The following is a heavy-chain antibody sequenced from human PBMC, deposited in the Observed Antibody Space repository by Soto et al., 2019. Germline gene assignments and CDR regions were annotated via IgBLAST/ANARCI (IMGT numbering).Heavy chain of an antibody. J-gene: IGHJ4*02. CDR2: IYYSGST. CDR1: GGSISSYY. Sequence: SETLSLTCTVSGGSISSYYWSWIRQPPGKGLEWIGYIYYSGSTNYNPSLKSRVTISVDTSKNQFSLKLSSVTAADTAVYYCARLAYIRRSTTVVTRNFDYWGQGTLVTVSS. V-gene: IGHV4-59*01. CDR3: ARLAYIRRSTTVVTRNFDY. D-gene: IGHD4-17*01.